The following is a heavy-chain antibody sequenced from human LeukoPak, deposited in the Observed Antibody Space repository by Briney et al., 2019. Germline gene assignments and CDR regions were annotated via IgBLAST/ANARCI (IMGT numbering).Heavy chain of an antibody. CDR2: INHSGST. D-gene: IGHD1-7*01. J-gene: IGHJ6*02. CDR3: ARGTGTTDYYYYGMDV. Sequence: PSETLSLTCAVYGGSFSGYYWSWIRQPPGKGLEWIGEINHSGSTNYNPSLKSLVTISVDTSKNQFSLKLSSVTAADTAVYYCARGTGTTDYYYYGMDVWGQGTTVTVSS. V-gene: IGHV4-34*01. CDR1: GGSFSGYY.